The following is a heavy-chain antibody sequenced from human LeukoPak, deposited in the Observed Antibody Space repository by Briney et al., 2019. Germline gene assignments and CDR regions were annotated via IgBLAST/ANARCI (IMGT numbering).Heavy chain of an antibody. CDR3: ARKDPGYSGYSDFDY. CDR2: IYYSGST. D-gene: IGHD5-12*01. CDR1: GGSISSSSYY. Sequence: PSETLSLTRTVSGGSISSSSYYWGWIRQPPGKGLEWIGSIYYSGSTYYNPSLKSRVTISLDTSKNQFSLKLSSVTAADTAIYYCARKDPGYSGYSDFDYWGQGTLVTVSS. J-gene: IGHJ4*02. V-gene: IGHV4-39*07.